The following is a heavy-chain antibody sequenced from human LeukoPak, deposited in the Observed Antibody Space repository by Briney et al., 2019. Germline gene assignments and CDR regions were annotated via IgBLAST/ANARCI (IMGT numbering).Heavy chain of an antibody. CDR3: ARESRAMIPYDY. CDR1: GFSVSSNY. V-gene: IGHV3-66*01. Sequence: PGGSLRLSCAASGFSVSSNYMTWVRQAPGKGLEWVSIIYSGGSTYYADSVKGRFTISRDNSKNTLYLQMNSRRAEDAAVYYCARESRAMIPYDYWGQGTLVTVSS. CDR2: IYSGGST. D-gene: IGHD3-22*01. J-gene: IGHJ4*02.